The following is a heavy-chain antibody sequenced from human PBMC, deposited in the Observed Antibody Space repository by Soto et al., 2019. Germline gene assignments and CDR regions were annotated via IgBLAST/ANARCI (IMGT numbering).Heavy chain of an antibody. CDR1: GLSFSSSA. J-gene: IGHJ5*02. D-gene: IGHD3-10*01. CDR3: ARNTDHRLVRGWLDP. CDR2: ISHDGGHE. V-gene: IGHV3-30-3*01. Sequence: GGSLRLSCAASGLSFSSSAMHWVRQAPGKGLEWVAMISHDGGHEYYGDSVKGRFSVSRDNSHNILHLQMNSLRIEDTAVYFCARNTDHRLVRGWLDPWGQGTLVTVSS.